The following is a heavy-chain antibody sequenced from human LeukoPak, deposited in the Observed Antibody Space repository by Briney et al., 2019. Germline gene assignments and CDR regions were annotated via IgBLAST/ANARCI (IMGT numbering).Heavy chain of an antibody. D-gene: IGHD6-19*01. V-gene: IGHV4-4*02. J-gene: IGHJ4*02. CDR1: GGSIGKTNW. CDR2: INHSGST. CDR3: ARLVAVGAY. Sequence: SETLSLTCAVSGGSIGKTNWWSWIRQPPGKGLEWIGEINHSGSTNYNPSLKSRVTISVDTSKNQFSLKLSSVTAADTAVYYCARLVAVGAYWGQGTLVTVSS.